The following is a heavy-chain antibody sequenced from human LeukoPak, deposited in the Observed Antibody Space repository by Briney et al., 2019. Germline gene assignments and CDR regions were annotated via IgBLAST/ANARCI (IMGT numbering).Heavy chain of an antibody. CDR2: LYSGGST. J-gene: IGHJ4*02. D-gene: IGHD3-10*01. CDR1: GFTVSSDY. CDR3: ARTHGGAGSPNNFDY. V-gene: IGHV3-53*01. Sequence: GGSLRLSCAASGFTVSSDYVSWVRQAPGKGPEWVSTLYSGGSTYYADSVKGRFTISRDHSKNTVYLQMNSLRAEDTALYYCARTHGGAGSPNNFDYWGQGTLVTVSS.